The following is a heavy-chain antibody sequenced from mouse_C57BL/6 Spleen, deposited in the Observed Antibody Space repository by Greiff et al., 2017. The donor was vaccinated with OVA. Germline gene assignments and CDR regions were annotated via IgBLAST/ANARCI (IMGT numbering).Heavy chain of an antibody. V-gene: IGHV1-9*01. CDR1: GYTFTGYW. CDR2: ILPGSGST. Sequence: VQLQESGAELMKPGASVKLSCKATGYTFTGYWIEWVKQRPGHGLEWIGEILPGSGSTKYHEKFKGKATFTADTSSNTAYMQLSSLTTEDSAIYYCARYYERNYWGQGTTLTVSS. D-gene: IGHD2-4*01. J-gene: IGHJ2*01. CDR3: ARYYERNY.